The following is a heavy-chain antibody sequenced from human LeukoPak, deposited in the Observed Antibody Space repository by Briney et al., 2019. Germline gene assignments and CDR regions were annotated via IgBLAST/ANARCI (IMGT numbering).Heavy chain of an antibody. V-gene: IGHV1-2*02. CDR3: ASNVEMATIGSVY. D-gene: IGHD5-12*01. J-gene: IGHJ4*02. CDR1: GYTFTGYY. CDR2: INPNGGGT. Sequence: ASVKVSCKASGYTFTGYYMHWVRQAPGQGLEWMGWINPNGGGTNYAQKFQGRVTMTRDTSISTAYMELSRLRSDDTAVYYCASNVEMATIGSVYWGQGTLVTVSS.